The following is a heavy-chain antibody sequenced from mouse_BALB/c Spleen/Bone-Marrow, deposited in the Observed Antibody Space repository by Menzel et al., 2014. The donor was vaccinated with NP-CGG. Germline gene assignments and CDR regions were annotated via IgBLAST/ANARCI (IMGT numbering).Heavy chain of an antibody. D-gene: IGHD1-1*01. Sequence: QVQLQQSGAELARPGASVKMSCQASGYTFTRYTMHWEKQRPGQCLEWIGYINPSSAYTNYNQKFKDKATLTADKSSSTAYMQLSSLTSEDSAVYYCTIRYYAMDYWGQGTSVTVSS. CDR2: INPSSAYT. V-gene: IGHV1-4*01. CDR1: GYTFTRYT. CDR3: TIRYYAMDY. J-gene: IGHJ4*01.